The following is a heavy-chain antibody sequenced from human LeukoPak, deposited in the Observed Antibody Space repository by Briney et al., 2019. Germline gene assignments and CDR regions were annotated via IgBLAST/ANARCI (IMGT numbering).Heavy chain of an antibody. Sequence: PGGSLRLSCSASGFTFSSYAMHWVRQAPGKGLEYVSAISSNGGSTYYADSVKGRFTISRDNSKNTLYLQMSSLRAEDTAVYYCARENKAVAAHYFDYWGQGTLVTVSS. CDR3: ARENKAVAAHYFDY. CDR1: GFTFSSYA. V-gene: IGHV3-64D*09. D-gene: IGHD6-19*01. CDR2: ISSNGGST. J-gene: IGHJ4*02.